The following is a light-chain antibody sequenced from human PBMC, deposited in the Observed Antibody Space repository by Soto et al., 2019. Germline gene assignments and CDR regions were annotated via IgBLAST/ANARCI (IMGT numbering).Light chain of an antibody. V-gene: IGKV3-11*01. J-gene: IGKJ1*01. CDR1: QNVSSY. Sequence: EIVLTQSPATLSLSPGERATLSCMASQNVSSYLAWYQQKPGQAPRLLIYDASNRATGIPARFSGSGSGTDFTLTISSLEPEDFAVYYCQQRSNWPWTFGQGTKVDIK. CDR3: QQRSNWPWT. CDR2: DAS.